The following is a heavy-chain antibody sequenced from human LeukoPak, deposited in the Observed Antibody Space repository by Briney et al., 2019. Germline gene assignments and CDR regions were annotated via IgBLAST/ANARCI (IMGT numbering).Heavy chain of an antibody. D-gene: IGHD1-26*01. CDR2: INPNSGGT. J-gene: IGHJ4*02. CDR3: ARDGWELLGYYFDY. V-gene: IGHV1-2*02. Sequence: ASVKVSCKLSRYTFTGYYLHWVRQAPGQGLEWMGRINPNSGGTDYAQKFRGRVTLTRDTSITTAYMELSSLRSDDTAVYYCARDGWELLGYYFDYWGQGTLVTVSS. CDR1: RYTFTGYY.